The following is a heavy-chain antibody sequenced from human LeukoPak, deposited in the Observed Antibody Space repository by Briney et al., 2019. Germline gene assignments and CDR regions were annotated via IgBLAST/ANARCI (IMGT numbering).Heavy chain of an antibody. CDR1: GFTFTNAW. J-gene: IGHJ4*02. CDR2: IHSDGSK. CDR3: AREGWEELGHYFDY. Sequence: GGSLRLSCAASGFTFTNAWMNWVRQAPQKGLEWVSTIHSDGSKYYVDSVKGRFIISRDISQNTVYLEMNSLRAEDAAVYYCAREGWEELGHYFDYWGQGTGVTVSS. D-gene: IGHD1-26*01. V-gene: IGHV3-53*01.